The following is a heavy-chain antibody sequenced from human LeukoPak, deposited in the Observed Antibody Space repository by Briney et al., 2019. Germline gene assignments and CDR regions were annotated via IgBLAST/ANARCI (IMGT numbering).Heavy chain of an antibody. Sequence: PGGSLRLSCAASGFTFSSYSMNWVRQAPGKELEWVSSISSSSSYIYYADSVKGRFTISRDNAKNSLYLQMNSLRAEDTAVYYCAKRTAVTGAIDFWGRGTLVTVSS. CDR3: AKRTAVTGAIDF. V-gene: IGHV3-21*01. CDR2: ISSSSSYI. J-gene: IGHJ4*02. CDR1: GFTFSSYS. D-gene: IGHD6-19*01.